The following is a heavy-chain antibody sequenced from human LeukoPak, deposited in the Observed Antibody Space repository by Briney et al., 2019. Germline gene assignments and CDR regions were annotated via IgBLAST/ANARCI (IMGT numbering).Heavy chain of an antibody. J-gene: IGHJ2*01. D-gene: IGHD2-2*01. CDR1: GYTFTTYA. CDR2: ISTYNGNT. CDR3: ARVAVVSWYFDL. V-gene: IGHV1-18*01. Sequence: ASVKVSCKASGYTFTTYAISWVRQAPGQGLEWMGWISTYNGNTNYAQKFQGRVTLTTDTSTRTAYMYLRSLRSDDTAVYHCARVAVVSWYFDLWGRGTLVTVSS.